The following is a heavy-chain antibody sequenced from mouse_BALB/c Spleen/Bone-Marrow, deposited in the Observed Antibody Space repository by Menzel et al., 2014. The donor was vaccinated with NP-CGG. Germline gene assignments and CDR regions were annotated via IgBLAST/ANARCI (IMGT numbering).Heavy chain of an antibody. CDR3: VNGYDGYAMDY. CDR2: IWGDGST. J-gene: IGHJ4*01. V-gene: IGHV2-3*01. Sequence: VQLQESGPGLVAPSQSLSVTCTVSGFSITSYGVSWVRQPPGKGLEWLGVIWGDGSTNYHSALKSRLTFNKDNSKSQVFLKLNSLQTDDTATYYCVNGYDGYAMDYWGQGTSVTVSS. D-gene: IGHD2-2*01. CDR1: GFSITSYG.